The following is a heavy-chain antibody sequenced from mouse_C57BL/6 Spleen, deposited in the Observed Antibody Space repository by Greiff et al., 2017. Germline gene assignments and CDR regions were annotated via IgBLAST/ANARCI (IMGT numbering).Heavy chain of an antibody. V-gene: IGHV1-55*01. D-gene: IGHD1-1*01. J-gene: IGHJ2*01. CDR2: IYPGSGST. CDR1: GYTFTSYW. CDR3: ARTRTTGTSDFDC. Sequence: VQLQQPGAELVKPGASVKMSCKASGYTFTSYWITWVKQRPGQGLEWIGDIYPGSGSTNYNEKFKSKATLTEDTSSSTAYMQLSSLTSEDSAVYYCARTRTTGTSDFDCWGQGTTLTVDS.